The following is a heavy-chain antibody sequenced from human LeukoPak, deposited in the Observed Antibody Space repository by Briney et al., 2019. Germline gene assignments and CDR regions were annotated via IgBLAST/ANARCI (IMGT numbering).Heavy chain of an antibody. J-gene: IGHJ4*02. CDR1: GFTFSSCS. D-gene: IGHD3-22*01. Sequence: GGSLRLSCAASGFTFSSCSMNWVRQAPGKGLEWVSSISSSSSYIYYADSVKGRFTISRDNAKNSLYLQMNSLRAEDTAVYYCARETYYYDSSGFGWGQGTLVTVSS. CDR3: ARETYYYDSSGFG. CDR2: ISSSSSYI. V-gene: IGHV3-21*01.